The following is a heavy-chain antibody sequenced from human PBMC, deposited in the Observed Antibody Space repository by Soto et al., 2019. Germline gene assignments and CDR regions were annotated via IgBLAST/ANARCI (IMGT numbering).Heavy chain of an antibody. D-gene: IGHD3-22*01. J-gene: IGHJ5*02. V-gene: IGHV3-11*06. CDR3: ARAGHYYDSSGYYSVGWFDP. CDR1: GFTFSDYY. CDR2: ISSSSSYT. Sequence: GGSLRLSCAAPGFTFSDYYMSWIRQAPGKGLEWVSYISSSSSYTNYADSVKGRFTISRDNAKNSLYLQMNSLRAEDTAVYYCARAGHYYDSSGYYSVGWFDPWGQGTLVTVSS.